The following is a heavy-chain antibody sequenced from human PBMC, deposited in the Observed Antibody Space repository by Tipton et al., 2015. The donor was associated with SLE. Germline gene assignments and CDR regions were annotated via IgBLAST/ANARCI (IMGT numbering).Heavy chain of an antibody. CDR1: GFTFEDYA. J-gene: IGHJ3*02. CDR2: IGWNSGYI. CDR3: AKVVTAVVARGSFNI. V-gene: IGHV3-9*01. D-gene: IGHD2-2*01. Sequence: SLRLSCAASGFTFEDYAVHWVRQAPGKGLEWVSGIGWNSGYIGYADSVKGRFTISRDNAKNSLYLQMNSLRPEDTAFYYCAKVVTAVVARGSFNIWGQGTMVTVSS.